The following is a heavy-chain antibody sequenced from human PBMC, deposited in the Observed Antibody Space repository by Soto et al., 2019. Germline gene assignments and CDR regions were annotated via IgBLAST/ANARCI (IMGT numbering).Heavy chain of an antibody. V-gene: IGHV3-7*05. J-gene: IGHJ3*02. CDR2: IKQDGSEK. D-gene: IGHD3-10*01. CDR1: GFIFSNYW. Sequence: EVQLVESGGGLVQPGGSLRLSCAASGFIFSNYWMSWVRQVPGRGLEWLAYIKQDGSEKYYVGSLKGRFIIPRDNANNSLFLQMNSLRADDTAVYYCARDRGADALDIWGQGTMVTVSS. CDR3: ARDRGADALDI.